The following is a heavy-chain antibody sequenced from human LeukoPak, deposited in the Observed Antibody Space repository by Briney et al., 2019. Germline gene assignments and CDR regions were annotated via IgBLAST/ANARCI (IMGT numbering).Heavy chain of an antibody. V-gene: IGHV3-23*01. CDR1: GFTFSSYA. CDR3: ARYYYDSSGYYPIYYYYYYMDV. J-gene: IGHJ6*03. Sequence: GGSLRLSCAASGFTFSSYAMSWVRQAPGKGLEWVSAISGSGGSTYYADSVKGRFTISRDNSKNTLYLQMNSLRAEDTAVYYCARYYYDSSGYYPIYYYYYYMDVWGKGTTVTVSS. CDR2: ISGSGGST. D-gene: IGHD3-22*01.